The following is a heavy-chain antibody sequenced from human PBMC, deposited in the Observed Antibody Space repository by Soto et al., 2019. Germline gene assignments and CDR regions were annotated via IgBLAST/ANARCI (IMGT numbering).Heavy chain of an antibody. CDR3: ARAGGLGAVAVDY. CDR2: IYHSGST. Sequence: QLQLQESGSGLVKPSQTLSLTCAVSGGSIRSGGSSWSWIRQPPGKDLEWIGYIYHSGSTYYNPSLKSRVTISVDRRKNQFSLKLSSVTAADTAVYYCARAGGLGAVAVDYWGQGTLVTVSS. D-gene: IGHD6-19*01. J-gene: IGHJ4*02. V-gene: IGHV4-30-2*01. CDR1: GGSIRSGGSS.